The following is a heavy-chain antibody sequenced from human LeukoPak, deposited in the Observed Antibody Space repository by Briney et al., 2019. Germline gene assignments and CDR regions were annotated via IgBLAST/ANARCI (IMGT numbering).Heavy chain of an antibody. Sequence: GGSLRLSCAASGFTFDDYAMHWVRQAPGKGLEWVSGISWNSGSIGYADPVKGRFTISRDNAKNSLYLQMNSLRAEDMALYYCAKDKWPFGIAVALGPFDYWGQGTLVTVSS. CDR3: AKDKWPFGIAVALGPFDY. J-gene: IGHJ4*02. V-gene: IGHV3-9*03. D-gene: IGHD6-19*01. CDR1: GFTFDDYA. CDR2: ISWNSGSI.